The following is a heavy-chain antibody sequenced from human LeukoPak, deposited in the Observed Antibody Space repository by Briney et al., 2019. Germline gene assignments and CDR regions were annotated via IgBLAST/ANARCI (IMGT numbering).Heavy chain of an antibody. CDR1: GGSISSYY. Sequence: ETLSLTCTVSGGSISSYYWSWIRQPPGKGLEWIGYIYYSGSTNYNPSLKSRVTISVDTSKNQFSLKLSSVTAADTAVYYCARQSDSSGWYGDAFDIWGQGTMVTVSS. CDR3: ARQSDSSGWYGDAFDI. CDR2: IYYSGST. V-gene: IGHV4-59*08. D-gene: IGHD6-19*01. J-gene: IGHJ3*02.